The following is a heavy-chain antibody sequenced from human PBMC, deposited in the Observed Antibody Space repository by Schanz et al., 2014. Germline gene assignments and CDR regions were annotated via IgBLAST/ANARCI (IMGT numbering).Heavy chain of an antibody. CDR3: AKGMGYCSGGTCYDYYYYGLDV. Sequence: QVQLVESGGGVVQPGRSLRLSCAAYGFTLSSYAMHWVRQAPGKGLEWVAVISYDGSNKYYADSVKGRFTISRDNSKTTLSLQMNSLRAEDTAVFYCAKGMGYCSGGTCYDYYYYGLDVWGQGTTVTVSS. CDR1: GFTLSSYA. D-gene: IGHD2-15*01. J-gene: IGHJ6*02. CDR2: ISYDGSNK. V-gene: IGHV3-30-3*01.